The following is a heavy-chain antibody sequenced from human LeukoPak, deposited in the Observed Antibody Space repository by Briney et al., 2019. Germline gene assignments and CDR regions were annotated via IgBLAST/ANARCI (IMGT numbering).Heavy chain of an antibody. D-gene: IGHD2-2*01. Sequence: GGSLRLSCAASASTFSNDAIHWVRQAPGKGLEWVAVVSYDETNKYYADSVKGRFTISRDNSKNTVYLQMSSLRAEDTAMYYCARAFGCSGTSCHARWGYYYYAMDVWGQGTTVTVSS. CDR3: ARAFGCSGTSCHARWGYYYYAMDV. J-gene: IGHJ6*02. V-gene: IGHV3-30-3*01. CDR2: VSYDETNK. CDR1: ASTFSNDA.